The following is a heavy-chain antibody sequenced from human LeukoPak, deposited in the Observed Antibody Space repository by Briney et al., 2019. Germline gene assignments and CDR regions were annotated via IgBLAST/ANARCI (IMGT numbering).Heavy chain of an antibody. Sequence: GGSLRPSCAASGFTFSAYGMHWVRQPPGKGLEWVALISYDGRNKYYADSVKGRFTISRDNSKNTLYLQMNSLRAEDTAVYYCAREYEGAFDIWGQGTMVTVSS. J-gene: IGHJ3*02. CDR1: GFTFSAYG. D-gene: IGHD3-16*01. CDR2: ISYDGRNK. CDR3: AREYEGAFDI. V-gene: IGHV3-30*03.